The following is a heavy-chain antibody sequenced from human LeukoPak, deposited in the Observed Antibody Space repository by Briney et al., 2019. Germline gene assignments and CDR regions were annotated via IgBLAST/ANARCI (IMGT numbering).Heavy chain of an antibody. CDR3: ARHGSPDSSGEFDY. V-gene: IGHV3-30*03. D-gene: IGHD3-22*01. CDR2: ISDDGSNK. Sequence: PGGSLRLSCAASGFTFSTYGMHWVRQAPGKGLEWVAVISDDGSNKYYADSMKGRFTISRDNSKNTLYLQMNSLKASDTAMYYCARHGSPDSSGEFDYWGQGTLVTVSS. J-gene: IGHJ4*02. CDR1: GFTFSTYG.